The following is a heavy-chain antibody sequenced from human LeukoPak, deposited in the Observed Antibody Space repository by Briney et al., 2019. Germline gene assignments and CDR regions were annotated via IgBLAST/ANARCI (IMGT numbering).Heavy chain of an antibody. CDR2: IYSGGST. J-gene: IGHJ4*02. V-gene: IGHV3-66*01. CDR1: GFTVSGNY. Sequence: GGSLRLSCAASGFTVSGNYMSWVRQAPGKGLEWVSVIYSGGSTYYADSVKGRFTISRDNSKNTLYLQMDSLRAEDTAVYYCARVKDSGPDDYWGQGTLVTVSS. D-gene: IGHD3-10*01. CDR3: ARVKDSGPDDY.